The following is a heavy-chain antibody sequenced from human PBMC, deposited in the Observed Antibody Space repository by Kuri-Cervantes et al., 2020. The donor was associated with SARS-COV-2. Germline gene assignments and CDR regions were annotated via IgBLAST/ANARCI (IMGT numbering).Heavy chain of an antibody. CDR3: AREGVRYYDSSGYYYDYYYGMDV. V-gene: IGHV4-61*01. J-gene: IGHJ6*02. D-gene: IGHD3-22*01. CDR2: IYYSGST. CDR1: GVSISSSSYY. Sequence: SETLSLTCTVSGVSISSSSYYWSWIRQPPGKGLEWIGYIYYSGSTNYNPSLKSRVTISVDTSKNQFSLKLSSVTAADTAVYYCAREGVRYYDSSGYYYDYYYGMDVWGQGTTVTVSS.